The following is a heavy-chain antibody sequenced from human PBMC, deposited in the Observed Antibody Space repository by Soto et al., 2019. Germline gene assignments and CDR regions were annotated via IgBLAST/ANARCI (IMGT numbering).Heavy chain of an antibody. CDR2: IYYSGST. CDR3: ARTSYASSGTAADP. V-gene: IGHV4-31*03. Sequence: SETLSLTCTVSGGSISSCGYYWSCIRQHPGKGLEWIGYIYYSGSTYYNPSLKSRVAISVDTSKNQFSLKLSSVTAADTAVYYRARTSYASSGTAADPWGQGTLVTGYS. CDR1: GGSISSCGYY. J-gene: IGHJ5*02. D-gene: IGHD3-22*01.